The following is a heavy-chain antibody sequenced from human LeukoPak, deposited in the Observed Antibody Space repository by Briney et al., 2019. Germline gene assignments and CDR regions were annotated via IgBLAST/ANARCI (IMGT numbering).Heavy chain of an antibody. V-gene: IGHV1-2*02. CDR1: GYTFTADY. D-gene: IGHD1-26*01. Sequence: ASVKVSCKASGYTFTADYIHWMRQAPGQGLEWMGWFNPNSGDSNFAQKFQGRVTMTRDTSTSTAYVELSRLRSDDTAVYYCARARASAHFDSWGQGTLVTVFS. CDR3: ARARASAHFDS. CDR2: FNPNSGDS. J-gene: IGHJ4*02.